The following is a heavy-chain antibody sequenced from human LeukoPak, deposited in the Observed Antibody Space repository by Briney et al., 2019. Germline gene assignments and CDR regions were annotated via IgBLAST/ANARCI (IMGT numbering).Heavy chain of an antibody. V-gene: IGHV3-30*03. J-gene: IGHJ4*02. Sequence: GGSLRLSCAASGFTFSSYGMHWVRQAPGKGLEWVAVISYDGSNKYYADSVKGRFTISRDNSKNTLYLQMNSLRAEDTAVYYCARDFIVVVPAAIMGIFDYWGQGTLVTVSS. CDR2: ISYDGSNK. CDR3: ARDFIVVVPAAIMGIFDY. CDR1: GFTFSSYG. D-gene: IGHD2-2*01.